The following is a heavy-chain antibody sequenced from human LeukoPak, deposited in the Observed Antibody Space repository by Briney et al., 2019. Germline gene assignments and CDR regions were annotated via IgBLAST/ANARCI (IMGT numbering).Heavy chain of an antibody. J-gene: IGHJ3*02. V-gene: IGHV4-59*12. Sequence: PSETLSLTCTVSGGTIRTYYWSWIRQPPGKGLEWIGCIYYTGSASYNPSLKSRGTISVDTSKNQFSLKLSSMTAADTAMYCCARGSITVVPAFDIWGQGTMFTVSS. CDR1: GGTIRTYY. D-gene: IGHD4-23*01. CDR3: ARGSITVVPAFDI. CDR2: IYYTGSA.